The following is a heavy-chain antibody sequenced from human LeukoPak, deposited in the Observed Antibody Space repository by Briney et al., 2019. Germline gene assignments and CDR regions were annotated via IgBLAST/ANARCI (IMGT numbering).Heavy chain of an antibody. Sequence: GGSLRLSCAASGFTFSSSAMNWVRQAPGKGLEWLSTITGSGVTTYYADSVKGRFTISRDNSKSTLYLQMNSLRAEDTAVYYCARDAFGYSSGWHDYWGQGTLVTVSS. CDR1: GFTFSSSA. CDR2: ITGSGVTT. V-gene: IGHV3-23*01. D-gene: IGHD6-19*01. J-gene: IGHJ4*02. CDR3: ARDAFGYSSGWHDY.